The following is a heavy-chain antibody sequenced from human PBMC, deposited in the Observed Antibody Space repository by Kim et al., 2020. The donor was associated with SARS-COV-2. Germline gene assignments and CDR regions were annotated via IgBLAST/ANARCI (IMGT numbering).Heavy chain of an antibody. Sequence: SVKVSCKASGGTFSSYAISWVRQAPGPGLACLFLLLPLLFLSNYSQKFQGRVTITADKSTSTAYMELSSLRSEDTAVYYCARPYGMAGKGGFDYWGQGTLVTVSS. J-gene: IGHJ4*02. CDR2: LLPLLFLS. D-gene: IGHD6-19*01. CDR3: ARPYGMAGKGGFDY. CDR1: GGTFSSYA. V-gene: IGHV1-69*10.